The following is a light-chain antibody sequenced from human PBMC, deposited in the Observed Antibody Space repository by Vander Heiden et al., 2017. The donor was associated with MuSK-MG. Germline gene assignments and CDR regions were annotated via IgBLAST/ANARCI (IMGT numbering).Light chain of an antibody. CDR3: QQRSNWPKT. CDR2: DAS. Sequence: EIVLTQSPATLSLSPGERATLSCRASQSVSSYLAWYQQKPGQAPRLLIYDASNRATGIPARFSGSGSGTDFTLTISSLEPEDFAVYYCQQRSNWPKTVGQGTKLEIK. J-gene: IGKJ2*01. V-gene: IGKV3-11*01. CDR1: QSVSSY.